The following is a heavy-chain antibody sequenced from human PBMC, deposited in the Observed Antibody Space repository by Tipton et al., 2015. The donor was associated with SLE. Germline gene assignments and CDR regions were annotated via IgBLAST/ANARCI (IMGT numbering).Heavy chain of an antibody. CDR1: GGSVSSYY. Sequence: TLSLTCTVSGGSVSSYYWGWIRQPPGKGLEWIGSIYHDGRTYYNPSLKSRVTISVDTSKNQFSLKLNSVTASDTAVYYCARQVASFDYWGQGTLVTVSS. CDR3: ARQVASFDY. J-gene: IGHJ4*02. CDR2: IYHDGRT. D-gene: IGHD5-12*01. V-gene: IGHV4-39*01.